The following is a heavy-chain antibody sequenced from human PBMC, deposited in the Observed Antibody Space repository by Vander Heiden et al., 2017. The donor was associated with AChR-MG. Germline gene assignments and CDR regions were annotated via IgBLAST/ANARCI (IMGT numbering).Heavy chain of an antibody. V-gene: IGHV3-48*01. J-gene: IGHJ4*01. CDR3: ARGRVYSYGYTDY. CDR2: ISSSSTI. CDR1: GFTCGSYR. Sequence: EVQLVESGGGLVQPGGSRVLSCAASGFTCGSYRMTWVRQAPGKGLEWVSYISSSSTIYYADSVKGRFTISRDNAKNSLSLQMVRLSAEDTAVYYCARGRVYSYGYTDYWGHVTLVTVSS. D-gene: IGHD5-18*01.